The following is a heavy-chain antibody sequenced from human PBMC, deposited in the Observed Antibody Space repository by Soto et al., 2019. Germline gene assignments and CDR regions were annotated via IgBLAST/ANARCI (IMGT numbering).Heavy chain of an antibody. V-gene: IGHV3-30*18. J-gene: IGHJ6*02. D-gene: IGHD5-18*01. Sequence: VRLSCAASGFTFRGYGMHWVRQAPGRGLEWVALISYDGSIKYYADSVRGRFTISRDNSKNTLYLQMNSLRAEDTAVYYCANSEYSRYKNIDVWGQGTTVTVSS. CDR3: ANSEYSRYKNIDV. CDR1: GFTFRGYG. CDR2: ISYDGSIK.